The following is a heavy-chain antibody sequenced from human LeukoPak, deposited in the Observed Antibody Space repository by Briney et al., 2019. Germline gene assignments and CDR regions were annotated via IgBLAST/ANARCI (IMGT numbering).Heavy chain of an antibody. J-gene: IGHJ5*02. Sequence: SETLSLTCAVYGGSFSGYYWSWLRQPPGKGLEWIGSIYHSGSTKYNASLKSRVTISVDTSKNQFSLKLSCVAAADTAGYYCARVEIVVYSSSWANWFDAWGQGTLVTVSS. D-gene: IGHD6-13*01. CDR2: IYHSGST. CDR3: ARVEIVVYSSSWANWFDA. V-gene: IGHV4-34*01. CDR1: GGSFSGYY.